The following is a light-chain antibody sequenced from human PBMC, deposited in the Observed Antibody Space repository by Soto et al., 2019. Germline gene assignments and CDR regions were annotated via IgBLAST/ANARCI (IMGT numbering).Light chain of an antibody. V-gene: IGKV1-9*01. J-gene: IGKJ1*01. CDR2: GAS. CDR3: QQLNGSPWT. CDR1: PAIASF. Sequence: IQLTHSPSSLSASVWDRVTITCRASPAIASFLAWYQQKPGTAPKLLIYGASTLQSGVPSRFSGSRSGTDYTLTIASLQPEDFATYYCQQLNGSPWTFGQGTKVDIK.